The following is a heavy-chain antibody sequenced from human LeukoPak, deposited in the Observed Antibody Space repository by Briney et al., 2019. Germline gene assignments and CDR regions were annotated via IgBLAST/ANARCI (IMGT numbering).Heavy chain of an antibody. CDR2: IHHSGST. CDR1: GYSISSGYY. Sequence: SETLSLTCAVSGYSISSGYYWGWIRQPPGKGLEWIGSIHHSGSTYYNPSLKSRVTISVDTSKNQFSLKLSSVTAADTAVYYCARRGSSTFDYWGQGTLVTVSS. V-gene: IGHV4-38-2*01. J-gene: IGHJ4*02. CDR3: ARRGSSTFDY. D-gene: IGHD1-26*01.